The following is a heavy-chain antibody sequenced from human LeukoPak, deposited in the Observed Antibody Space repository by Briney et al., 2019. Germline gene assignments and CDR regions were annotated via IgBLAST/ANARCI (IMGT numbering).Heavy chain of an antibody. CDR1: GFTFSNFG. Sequence: GGSLRLSCAASGFTFSNFGMHWVRQAPGRGLEWVAVIWYEGSDKHYADSVKGRFTISRDNSKNTLYLQLNSLRAEDTAVYYCARGSSSWYYFDYWGQGTLVTVSS. J-gene: IGHJ4*02. CDR2: IWYEGSDK. D-gene: IGHD6-13*01. V-gene: IGHV3-33*01. CDR3: ARGSSSWYYFDY.